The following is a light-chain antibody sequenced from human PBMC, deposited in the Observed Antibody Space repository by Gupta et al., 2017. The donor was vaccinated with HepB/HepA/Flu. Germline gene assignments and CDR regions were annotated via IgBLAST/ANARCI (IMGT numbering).Light chain of an antibody. J-gene: IGKJ5*01. CDR3: PRYGNSSS. CDR1: QSVRNNY. CDR2: GAS. V-gene: IGKV3-20*01. Sequence: EIVLTQFPGTLSLSPGERATLSCRASQSVRNNYLAWYQQKPGQAPRLLIYGASSGATGIPDRFSGSGSGTVFSLTISRVEPEYFALYYCPRYGNSSSFGQGTRLEMK.